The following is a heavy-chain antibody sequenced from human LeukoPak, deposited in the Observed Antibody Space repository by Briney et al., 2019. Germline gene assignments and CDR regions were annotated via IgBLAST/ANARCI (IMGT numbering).Heavy chain of an antibody. D-gene: IGHD3-16*01. V-gene: IGHV1-69*04. CDR2: IIPIFGIA. CDR3: ARDGGTQHY. Sequence: ASVKVSCKSSGGTFSSYAISWVRQAPGQGPEWMGRIIPIFGIANYAQKFQGRVTITADKSTSTAYMELSSLRSEDTAVYYCARDGGTQHYWGQGTLVTVSS. J-gene: IGHJ4*02. CDR1: GGTFSSYA.